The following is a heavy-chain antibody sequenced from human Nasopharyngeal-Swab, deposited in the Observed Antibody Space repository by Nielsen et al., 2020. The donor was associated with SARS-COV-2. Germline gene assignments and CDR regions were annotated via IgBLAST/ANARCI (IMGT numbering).Heavy chain of an antibody. V-gene: IGHV3-30*04. J-gene: IGHJ6*02. D-gene: IGHD6-13*01. CDR3: AKGHSSSWPDYYYYGMDV. Sequence: GEFLKISCAASGFTFSSYAMHWVRQAPGKGLEWVAVISYGGSNKYYADSVKGRFTISRDNSKNTLYLQMNSLRAEDTAVYYCAKGHSSSWPDYYYYGMDVWGQGTTVTVSS. CDR1: GFTFSSYA. CDR2: ISYGGSNK.